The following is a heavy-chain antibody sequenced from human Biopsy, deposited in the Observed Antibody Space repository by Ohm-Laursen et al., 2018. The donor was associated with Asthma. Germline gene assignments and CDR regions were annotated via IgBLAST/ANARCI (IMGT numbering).Heavy chain of an antibody. J-gene: IGHJ3*02. V-gene: IGHV3-30*03. Sequence: SLRLSCAATGFSFSNYSIHWVRQAPGKGLEWVGVISKDASTQDYVDSVKGRFTMARVNSKNTLGLQMNSLREEDTAMYYCVRDGTDDAFDIWGQGTVVTVSS. CDR1: GFSFSNYS. CDR3: VRDGTDDAFDI. CDR2: ISKDASTQ. D-gene: IGHD1-1*01.